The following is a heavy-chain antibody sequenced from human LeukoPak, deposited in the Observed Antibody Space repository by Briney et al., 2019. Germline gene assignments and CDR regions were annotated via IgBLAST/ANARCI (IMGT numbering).Heavy chain of an antibody. V-gene: IGHV3-49*03. CDR2: IRSKAYGGTT. J-gene: IGHJ4*02. D-gene: IGHD6-19*01. CDR1: GFTFGDYA. CDR3: TRDGLEQWLPYYFDY. Sequence: GGSLRLSCTASGFTFGDYAMSWFRQAPGKGLEWVGFIRSKAYGGTTEYAASVKGRFTISRDDSKSIAYLQMNSLKTEDTAVYYCTRDGLEQWLPYYFDYWGQGTLSPSPQ.